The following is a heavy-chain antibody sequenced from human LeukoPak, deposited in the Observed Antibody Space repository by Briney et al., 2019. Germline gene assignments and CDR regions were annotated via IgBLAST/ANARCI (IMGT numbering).Heavy chain of an antibody. Sequence: PGGSLRLSCAASGFTFSNYAMSWVRQAPGKGLEWVSGISGSGGSTYYADSVKGRFTISRDNSKNTLYLQMNSLRAEDTAVYYCAKEHGYSYGYDFDYWGQGTLVTVSS. CDR3: AKEHGYSYGYDFDY. V-gene: IGHV3-23*01. CDR1: GFTFSNYA. CDR2: ISGSGGST. D-gene: IGHD5-18*01. J-gene: IGHJ4*02.